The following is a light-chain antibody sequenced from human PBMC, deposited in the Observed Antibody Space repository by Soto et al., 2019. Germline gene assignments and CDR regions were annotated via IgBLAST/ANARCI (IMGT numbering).Light chain of an antibody. J-gene: IGKJ5*01. CDR2: KVS. CDR1: ESHVPSDGIAY. V-gene: IGKV2-30*02. CDR3: MQGTHWPIT. Sequence: DVVMTQSPLSLTVHMGEPPSISCSSNESHVPSDGIAYFSWVQQRPGRSPRRIIEKVSTRDSGVPDRFSGSGSGTDFALKISRVEAEDVGVYYCMQGTHWPITFGQGTRLEN.